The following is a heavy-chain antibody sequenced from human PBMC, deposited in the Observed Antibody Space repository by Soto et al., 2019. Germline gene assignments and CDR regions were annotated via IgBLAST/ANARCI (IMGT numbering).Heavy chain of an antibody. CDR2: IYYSGST. Sequence: SETLSLTCTVSGGSISSGGYYWSWIRQRPGKGLEWIGYIYYSGSTYYNPSLKSRVTRSVDTSKNQFPLKLSSVTAADTAVYYCARVSRLGRHVAFDIWGQGTMVTVSS. CDR3: ARVSRLGRHVAFDI. V-gene: IGHV4-31*03. CDR1: GGSISSGGYY. J-gene: IGHJ3*02.